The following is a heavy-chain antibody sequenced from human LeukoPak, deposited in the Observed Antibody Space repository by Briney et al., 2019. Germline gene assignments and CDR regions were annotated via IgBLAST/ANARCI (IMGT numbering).Heavy chain of an antibody. J-gene: IGHJ6*03. CDR2: MNPNSGNT. CDR3: ARVEYCSSTSCYRYYYYYMDV. D-gene: IGHD2-2*01. V-gene: IGHV1-8*01. CDR1: GYTFTSYD. Sequence: EASVKVSCKASGYTFTSYDINWVRQATGQGLEWMGWMNPNSGNTGYAQKFQGSVTMTRNTSISTAYMELSSLRSEDTAVYYCARVEYCSSTSCYRYYYYYMDVWGKGTTVTVSS.